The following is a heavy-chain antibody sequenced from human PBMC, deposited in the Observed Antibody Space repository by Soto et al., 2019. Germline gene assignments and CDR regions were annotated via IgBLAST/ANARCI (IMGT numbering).Heavy chain of an antibody. D-gene: IGHD6-6*01. CDR1: GGSISSYY. CDR2: IYYSGST. V-gene: IGHV4-59*01. Sequence: QVQLQESGPGLVKPSETLSLTCTVSGGSISSYYWSWIRQPPGKGLEWIGYIYYSGSTNYNPSLKSRVTISVDTSKNQFSLKLSSVTAADTAVYYCARDQSPRNYYYGMDVWGQGTTVTVSS. CDR3: ARDQSPRNYYYGMDV. J-gene: IGHJ6*02.